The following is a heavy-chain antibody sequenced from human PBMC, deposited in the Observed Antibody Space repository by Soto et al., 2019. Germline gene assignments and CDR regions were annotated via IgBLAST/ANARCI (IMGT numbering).Heavy chain of an antibody. CDR3: ARSSGHEQSYYFDY. J-gene: IGHJ4*02. CDR1: GDSISSYY. V-gene: IGHV4-59*08. CDR2: IYYSGST. Sequence: SETLSLTCTVSGDSISSYYWIWIRQPPGKGLEWIGHIYYSGSTNYNPSLKSRVTISVDTSKNQFSLKLSSVTAADTAVYYCARSSGHEQSYYFDYWVQGTLVTVSS. D-gene: IGHD5-12*01.